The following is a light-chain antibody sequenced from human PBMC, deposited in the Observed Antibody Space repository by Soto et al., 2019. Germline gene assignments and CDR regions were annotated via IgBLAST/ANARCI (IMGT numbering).Light chain of an antibody. V-gene: IGKV3-20*01. J-gene: IGKJ1*01. CDR3: HQYGSSPLT. Sequence: ENVLTQSPGTLSLSPGERAALSCRASQTVTSNHIAWYQQKPGQAPRLLVYGASNRATGIPDRFSGGGSGTDFTLTITRVEAEDFAVYYCHQYGSSPLTFGQGTKVEIK. CDR2: GAS. CDR1: QTVTSNH.